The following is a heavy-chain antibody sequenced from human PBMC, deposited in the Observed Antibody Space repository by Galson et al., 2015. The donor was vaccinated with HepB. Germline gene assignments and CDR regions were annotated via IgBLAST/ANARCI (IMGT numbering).Heavy chain of an antibody. CDR1: GFSFSSYR. D-gene: IGHD3-3*01. J-gene: IGHJ4*02. CDR2: INQVGSEK. V-gene: IGHV3-7*03. Sequence: SLRLSCAASGFSFSSYRMSWVRQAPGKGLEWVANINQVGSEKFYVDSVKARFTISRDNANNSLYLQMNRLRAEDTAVYYCAKGFVDYGYFSSWGQGTLVTVSS. CDR3: AKGFVDYGYFSS.